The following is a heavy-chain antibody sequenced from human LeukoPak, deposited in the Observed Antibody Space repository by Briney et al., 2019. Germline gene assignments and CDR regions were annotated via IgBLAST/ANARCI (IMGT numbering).Heavy chain of an antibody. CDR1: GYTFTYYW. D-gene: IGHD1-1*01. CDR2: IYPGDSDT. Sequence: GESLKISCKASGYTFTYYWIAWVRQMPGKGLEWMGVIYPGDSDTRYNPSFQGQVTISADKSISTTYLQWNSLRASDTAMYYCARQQIQHLGPHLDSWAQGPLFTVSS. J-gene: IGHJ4*02. CDR3: ARQQIQHLGPHLDS. V-gene: IGHV5-51*01.